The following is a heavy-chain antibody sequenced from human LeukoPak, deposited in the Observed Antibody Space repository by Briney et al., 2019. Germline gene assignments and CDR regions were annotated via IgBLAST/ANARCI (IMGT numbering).Heavy chain of an antibody. CDR2: IYYSGST. V-gene: IGHV4-39*07. J-gene: IGHJ4*02. Sequence: SETLSLTCTVSGGSISSSSYYWGWIRQPPGKGLEWIGSIYYSGSTYYNPSLKSRVTISVDTSKNQFSLKLSSVTAADTAVYYCAREGAYDSSGYYVSYWGQGTLVTVSS. D-gene: IGHD3-22*01. CDR3: AREGAYDSSGYYVSY. CDR1: GGSISSSSYY.